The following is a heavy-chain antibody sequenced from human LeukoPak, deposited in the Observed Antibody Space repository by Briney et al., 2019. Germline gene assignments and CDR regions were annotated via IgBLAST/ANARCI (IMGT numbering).Heavy chain of an antibody. V-gene: IGHV4-30-4*01. Sequence: SETLSLTCTVSGGSISSGDYYWSWIRQPPGKGLEWIGYLYYSGSTNYNPSLKSRVTISVDTSKNQFSLKLSSVTGADTAVYYCASFGDTEAHYYYYGMDVWGKGTTVTVSS. CDR3: ASFGDTEAHYYYYGMDV. D-gene: IGHD4-17*01. CDR2: LYYSGST. CDR1: GGSISSGDYY. J-gene: IGHJ6*04.